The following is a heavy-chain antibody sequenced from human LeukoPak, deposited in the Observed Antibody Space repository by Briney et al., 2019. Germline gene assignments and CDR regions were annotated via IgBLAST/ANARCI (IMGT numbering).Heavy chain of an antibody. J-gene: IGHJ6*02. V-gene: IGHV3-53*01. D-gene: IGHD1-14*01. CDR1: GFTFSSYW. CDR3: ARDSEGNYYYGMDV. Sequence: PGGSLRLSCAASGFTFSSYWMSWVRQAPGKGLEWVSVIYSGGSTYYADSVKGRFTISRDNSKNTLYLQMNSLRAEDTAVYYCARDSEGNYYYGMDVWGQGTTVTVSS. CDR2: IYSGGST.